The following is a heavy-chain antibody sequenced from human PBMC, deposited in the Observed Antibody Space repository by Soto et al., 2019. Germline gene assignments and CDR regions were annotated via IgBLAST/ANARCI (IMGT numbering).Heavy chain of an antibody. CDR2: TSAYNGNT. Sequence: ASVKVSCKASGYTLTSYGISWVRQAPGQGLEWMGWTSAYNGNTNYAQKLQGRVTMTTDTSTSTAYMELRSLRSDDTAVYYCARTRRGSGRAHDAFDIWGQGTMVTVSS. V-gene: IGHV1-18*01. D-gene: IGHD3-10*01. CDR3: ARTRRGSGRAHDAFDI. CDR1: GYTLTSYG. J-gene: IGHJ3*02.